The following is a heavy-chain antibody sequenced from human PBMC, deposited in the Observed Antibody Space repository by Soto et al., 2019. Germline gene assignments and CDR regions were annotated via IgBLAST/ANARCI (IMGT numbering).Heavy chain of an antibody. D-gene: IGHD3-10*01. V-gene: IGHV4-34*01. CDR1: GGSVSGYY. CDR3: ARLQYGSGSYPNNWFDP. CDR2: INHSGST. J-gene: IGHJ5*02. Sequence: SETLSLTCAVYGGSVSGYYWSWIRQPPGKGLEWIGEINHSGSTNYNPSLKSRVTISVDTSKNQFSLKLSSVTAADTAVYYCARLQYGSGSYPNNWFDPWGQGTLVTVSS.